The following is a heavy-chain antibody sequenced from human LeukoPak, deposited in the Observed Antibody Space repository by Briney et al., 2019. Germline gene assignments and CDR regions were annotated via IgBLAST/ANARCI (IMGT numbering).Heavy chain of an antibody. V-gene: IGHV3-74*01. CDR1: GFTFSSYW. CDR2: ISTDASST. Sequence: GTSLRLSCAASGFTFSSYWMHWVRQAPGKGLVWVSRISTDASSTTYADSVKGRFTISRDNAKDTLYLQMNSLRAEDTAVYYCTGHHQAYSRTYWGQGTLVTVSS. J-gene: IGHJ4*02. D-gene: IGHD6-13*01. CDR3: TGHHQAYSRTY.